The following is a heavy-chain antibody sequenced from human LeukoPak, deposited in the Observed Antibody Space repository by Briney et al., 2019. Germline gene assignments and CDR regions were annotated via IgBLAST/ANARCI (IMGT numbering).Heavy chain of an antibody. Sequence: GGSLRLSCAASGFTFNDYGMSWVRQAPGRGLEWVANIKQDGSQKYYVDSVKGRFTVSRDNAKNSLYLQMNSLRAEDTAVYFCARGYYYDSSGYYVDYGGQGTLVTVSS. CDR1: GFTFNDYG. V-gene: IGHV3-7*04. D-gene: IGHD3-22*01. CDR2: IKQDGSQK. J-gene: IGHJ4*02. CDR3: ARGYYYDSSGYYVDY.